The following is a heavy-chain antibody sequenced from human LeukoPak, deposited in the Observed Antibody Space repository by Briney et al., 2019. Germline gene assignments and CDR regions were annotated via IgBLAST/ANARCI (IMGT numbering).Heavy chain of an antibody. CDR2: INAAGMSS. CDR3: ARAYSDVGDAFDI. D-gene: IGHD4-11*01. J-gene: IGHJ3*02. V-gene: IGHV3-74*01. Sequence: GGSLRLSCAASGFSFELHWMHWVRQAPGKGLVWVSRINAAGMSSDYADSAKGRFTISRDNANNMLYLQIHSLGAEDTAVYYCARAYSDVGDAFDIWGQGTMVTVSS. CDR1: GFSFELHW.